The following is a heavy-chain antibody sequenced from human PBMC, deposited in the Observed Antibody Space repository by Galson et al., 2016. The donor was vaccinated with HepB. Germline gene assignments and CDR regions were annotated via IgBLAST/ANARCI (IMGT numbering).Heavy chain of an antibody. CDR2: IHHIGTT. D-gene: IGHD2-8*01. J-gene: IGHJ4*02. CDR3: ARHPGSGVQNDYLDL. Sequence: ETLSLTCTVSGGSISSGTYHWAWIRQPPGRGPEWIGSIHHIGTTYYNPPLKSRITISVDTSKNQFSLRLNSVTAADTAMYYCARHPGSGVQNDYLDLWGQGTLVTVSS. CDR1: GGSISSGTYH. V-gene: IGHV4-39*01.